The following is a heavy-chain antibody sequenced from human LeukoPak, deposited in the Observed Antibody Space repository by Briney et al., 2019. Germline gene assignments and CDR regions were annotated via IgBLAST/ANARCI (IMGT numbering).Heavy chain of an antibody. D-gene: IGHD1-26*01. Sequence: SETLSLTCTVSGYSISSGYYWGWIRQPPGKGLEWIGYIYHSGSTHYTASLKSRVTISVDTSKNQLSLKVTSVTAADTAVYYCARFSGSYLGFNYWGQGTLVTVSS. CDR1: GYSISSGYY. V-gene: IGHV4-38-2*02. CDR3: ARFSGSYLGFNY. CDR2: IYHSGST. J-gene: IGHJ4*02.